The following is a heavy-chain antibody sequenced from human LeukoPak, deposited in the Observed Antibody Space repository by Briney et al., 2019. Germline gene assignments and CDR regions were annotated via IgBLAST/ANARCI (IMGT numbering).Heavy chain of an antibody. D-gene: IGHD3-22*01. V-gene: IGHV3-7*05. J-gene: IGHJ4*02. CDR2: IKQDGSEK. CDR1: GFTFSNYW. Sequence: PGGSLRLSCAASGFTFSNYWMSWVRQAPGKGLEWVANIKQDGSEKYYVDSVKGRFTISRDNAKNSLYLQMNSLRAEDTAVYYCAREGLHYYDSSGYYYGGGFDYWGQGTLVTVSS. CDR3: AREGLHYYDSSGYYYGGGFDY.